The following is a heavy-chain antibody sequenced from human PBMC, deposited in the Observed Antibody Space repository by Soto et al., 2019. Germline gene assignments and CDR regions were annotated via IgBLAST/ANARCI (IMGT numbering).Heavy chain of an antibody. CDR2: IIPIFGTA. CDR1: GGTFSSYA. J-gene: IGHJ6*02. D-gene: IGHD1-26*01. V-gene: IGHV1-69*06. CDR3: ARVRGGDYYYYGMDV. Sequence: SVKVSCKASGGTFSSYAISWVRRAPGQGLEWMGGIIPIFGTANYAQKFQGRVTITADKSTSTAYMELSSLRSEDTAVYYCARVRGGDYYYYGMDVWGQGTTVTVSS.